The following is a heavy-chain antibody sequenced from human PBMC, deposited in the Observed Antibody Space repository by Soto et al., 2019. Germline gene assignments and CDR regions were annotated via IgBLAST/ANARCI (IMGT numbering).Heavy chain of an antibody. CDR1: GESFSGYY. CDR3: ARGSKGSSWYKTNNWFDP. D-gene: IGHD6-13*01. V-gene: IGHV4-34*01. CDR2: INHSGST. Sequence: PSETLSISCAVYGESFSGYYWSWIRQPPGKGLEWIGEINHSGSTNYNPSLKSRVTISVDTSKNQFSLKLSSVTAADTAVYYCARGSKGSSWYKTNNWFDPWGQGTLVTVSS. J-gene: IGHJ5*02.